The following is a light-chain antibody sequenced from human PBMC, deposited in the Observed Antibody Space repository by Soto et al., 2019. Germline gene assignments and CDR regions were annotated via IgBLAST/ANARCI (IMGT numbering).Light chain of an antibody. V-gene: IGLV1-51*01. J-gene: IGLJ2*01. CDR2: DND. CDR1: SSNIGNNY. CDR3: ATWDRSLSVRV. Sequence: QSVLTQPPSVSAAPGQKVTISCSGSSSNIGNNYVFWYQQLPGTAPKLLIYDNDKRPSGIPDRFSGSKSGTSATLGITGLPTGDEADYYCATWDRSLSVRVFGGGTQVTVL.